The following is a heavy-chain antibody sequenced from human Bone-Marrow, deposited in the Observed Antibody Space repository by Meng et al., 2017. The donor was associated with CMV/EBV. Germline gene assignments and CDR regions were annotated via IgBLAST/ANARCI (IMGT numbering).Heavy chain of an antibody. V-gene: IGHV3-13*01. CDR1: GFTFSSYD. D-gene: IGHD1-26*01. J-gene: IGHJ6*02. Sequence: GESLKISCAASGFTFSSYDMHWVRQATGKGLEWVSAIGTAGDTYYPGSVKGRFTISRENAKNSLYLQMNSLRAGDTAVYYCARDLREARYYYGMDVWGQGTTVTGSS. CDR2: IGTAGDT. CDR3: ARDLREARYYYGMDV.